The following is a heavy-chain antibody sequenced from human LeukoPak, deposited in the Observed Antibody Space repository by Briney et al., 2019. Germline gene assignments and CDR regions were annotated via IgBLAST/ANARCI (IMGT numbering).Heavy chain of an antibody. CDR1: GFTLSSYA. CDR2: ITSGFTP. J-gene: IGHJ4*02. D-gene: IGHD1-26*01. V-gene: IGHV3-23*01. Sequence: GGSLRLSCAASGFTLSSYAMSWFRQAPGKGLEWVSGITSGFTPHYADSVKGRFTISRDNSKNTFHLQMNSLRAEDTAVYYCAKDYSDSRVGDVSFEYWGQGTLVTVSS. CDR3: AKDYSDSRVGDVSFEY.